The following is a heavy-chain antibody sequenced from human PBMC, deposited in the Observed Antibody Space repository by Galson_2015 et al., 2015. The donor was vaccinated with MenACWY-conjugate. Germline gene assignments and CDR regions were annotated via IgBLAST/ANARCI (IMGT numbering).Heavy chain of an antibody. Sequence: PGKGLEWIGYIYSSGSTYYNPSLRSRVTISVDTSRNQFSLKLSSVTAADTAVYYCARAPYYYTSAYYFDYWGQGTLVTVSS. D-gene: IGHD3-10*01. CDR3: ARAPYYYTSAYYFDY. V-gene: IGHV4-28*03. CDR2: IYSSGST. J-gene: IGHJ4*02.